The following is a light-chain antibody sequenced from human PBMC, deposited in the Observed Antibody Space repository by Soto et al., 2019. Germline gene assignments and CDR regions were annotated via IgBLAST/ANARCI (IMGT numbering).Light chain of an antibody. CDR3: SSYTSSSTYV. CDR1: SSDVGGYNY. V-gene: IGLV2-14*01. CDR2: EVS. J-gene: IGLJ1*01. Sequence: QSVLTQPASVSGSPGQSITISCTGTSSDVGGYNYVSWYQQHPGKAPKLMIYEVSNRPSGVSNRSSGSKSGNTASLTISGLQAEEEADYYCSSYTSSSTYVFGTGTKVTVL.